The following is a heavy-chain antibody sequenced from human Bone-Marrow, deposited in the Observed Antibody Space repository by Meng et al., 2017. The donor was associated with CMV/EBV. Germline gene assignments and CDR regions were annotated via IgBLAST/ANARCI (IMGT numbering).Heavy chain of an antibody. CDR3: ARKLPRYWYFDL. Sequence: SETLSLTCAVYGGSFSGYYYWSWIRQPPGKGLEWIGEINHSGNTYYNPSLKSRVTISVDTSKNQFSLKLSSMTAADTAVYYCARKLPRYWYFDLWGRGTLVTVSS. D-gene: IGHD2-15*01. CDR2: INHSGNT. CDR1: GGSFSGYYY. J-gene: IGHJ2*01. V-gene: IGHV4-34*01.